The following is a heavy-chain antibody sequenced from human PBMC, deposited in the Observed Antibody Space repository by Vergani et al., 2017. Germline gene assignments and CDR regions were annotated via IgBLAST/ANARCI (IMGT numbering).Heavy chain of an antibody. D-gene: IGHD2-15*01. Sequence: VHLVESGGAVVQPGRSLRLSCEVSGFIFSHYGIHWVRQAPGKGLEWVSGISWNSGSIGYADSVKGRFTISRDNAKNSLYLQMNSLRAEDTALYYCAKSRSTHYYYYYMDVWGKGTTVTVSS. V-gene: IGHV3-9*01. CDR3: AKSRSTHYYYYYMDV. J-gene: IGHJ6*03. CDR2: ISWNSGSI. CDR1: GFIFSHYG.